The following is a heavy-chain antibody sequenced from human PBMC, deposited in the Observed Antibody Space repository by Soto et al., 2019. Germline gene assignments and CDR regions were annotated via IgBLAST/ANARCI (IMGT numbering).Heavy chain of an antibody. D-gene: IGHD1-26*01. Sequence: GGSLRLSCAASGFTFSSYEMNWVRHAPGKGLEWVSYISSSGSTIYYADSVKGRFTISKDNAKNSLYLQMNSLNIEDSAVYYCSGAESPDTAYFSLYWGQGTPVTVSS. CDR2: ISSSGSTI. V-gene: IGHV3-48*03. CDR1: GFTFSSYE. CDR3: SGAESPDTAYFSLY. J-gene: IGHJ4*02.